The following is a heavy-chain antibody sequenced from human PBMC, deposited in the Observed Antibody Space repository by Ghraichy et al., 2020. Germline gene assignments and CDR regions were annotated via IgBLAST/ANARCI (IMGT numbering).Heavy chain of an antibody. J-gene: IGHJ5*02. Sequence: SETLSLTCSIYGASFSGYYWSWIRQSPGKGLEWIGEINDSGATNYNPSLKSRVTISEDTSKNHFSLKLTSVTAADTAVYYCARGQYYDVLTGRFYNWFDPWGQGTLVTVSS. CDR3: ARGQYYDVLTGRFYNWFDP. CDR2: INDSGAT. D-gene: IGHD3-9*01. CDR1: GASFSGYY. V-gene: IGHV4-34*01.